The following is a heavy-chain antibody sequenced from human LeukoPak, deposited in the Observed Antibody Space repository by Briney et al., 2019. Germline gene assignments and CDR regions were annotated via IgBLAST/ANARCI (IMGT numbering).Heavy chain of an antibody. V-gene: IGHV1-18*01. D-gene: IGHD6-19*01. CDR2: ISAYNGNT. CDR3: ARGLTSYSSGWYKSLEVDY. Sequence: AASVKVSCKASGYTFTSYGISWVRQAPGQGLEWMGWISAYNGNTNYAQKLQGRVTMTRNTSISTAYMELSSLRSEDTAVYYCARGLTSYSSGWYKSLEVDYWGQGTLVTVSS. J-gene: IGHJ4*02. CDR1: GYTFTSYG.